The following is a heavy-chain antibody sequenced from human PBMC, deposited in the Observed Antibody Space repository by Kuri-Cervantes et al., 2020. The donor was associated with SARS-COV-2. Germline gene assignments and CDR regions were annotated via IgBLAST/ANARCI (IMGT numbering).Heavy chain of an antibody. CDR2: IYHSGST. J-gene: IGHJ4*02. CDR3: ARSFSSWYPDY. V-gene: IGHV4-39*07. D-gene: IGHD6-13*01. CDR1: GGSISSYY. Sequence: SETLSLTCTVPGGSISSYYWGRIRQPPGKGLEWIGSIYHSGSTYYNPSLKSRVTISVDRSKNQFSLKLSSVTAADTAVYYCARSFSSWYPDYWGQGTLVTVSS.